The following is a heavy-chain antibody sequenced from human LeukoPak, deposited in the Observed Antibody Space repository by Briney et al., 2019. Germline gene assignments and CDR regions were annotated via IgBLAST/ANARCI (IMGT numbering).Heavy chain of an antibody. CDR1: GGSISSGGYY. J-gene: IGHJ6*02. CDR3: ARGRKGISMVRGVMKYKYYGMDV. Sequence: SETLSLTCTVSGGSISSGGYYWSWIRQHPGKGLEWIGYIYYSGSTYYNPSLKSRVTISVDTSKNQFSLKVPSVTAADTAVYYCARGRKGISMVRGVMKYKYYGMDVWGQGTTVTVSS. CDR2: IYYSGST. D-gene: IGHD3-10*01. V-gene: IGHV4-31*03.